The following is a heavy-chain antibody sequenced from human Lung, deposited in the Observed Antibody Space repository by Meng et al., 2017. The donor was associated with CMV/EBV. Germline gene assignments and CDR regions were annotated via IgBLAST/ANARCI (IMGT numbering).Heavy chain of an antibody. CDR3: AKDMSFHGLALPGN. V-gene: IGHV3-43*01. J-gene: IGHJ4*03. CDR2: LSGDGGTT. Sequence: GESLKISCAASGFTFADYTMHWVRQVAGKGLQWVSHLSGDGGTTFYADSVKGRFTISRDISEYSLYLQMNRQRSEDNALYFCAKDMSFHGLALPGNWGQGTLVTVSS. CDR1: GFTFADYT. D-gene: IGHD4-23*01.